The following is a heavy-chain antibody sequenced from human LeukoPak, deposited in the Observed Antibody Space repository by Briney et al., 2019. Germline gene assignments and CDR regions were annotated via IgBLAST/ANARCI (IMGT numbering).Heavy chain of an antibody. Sequence: ASVKVSCKASGGTFSSYAISWVRQAPGQGLEWMGRIIPILGIANYAQKFQGRVTITADKSTSTAYMELSSLRSEDTAVYYCARDYSSGLYHWFGPWGQGTLVTVSS. D-gene: IGHD6-19*01. J-gene: IGHJ5*02. CDR3: ARDYSSGLYHWFGP. CDR2: IIPILGIA. CDR1: GGTFSSYA. V-gene: IGHV1-69*04.